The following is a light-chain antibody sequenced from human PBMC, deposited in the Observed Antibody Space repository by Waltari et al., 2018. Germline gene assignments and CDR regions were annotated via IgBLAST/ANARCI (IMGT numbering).Light chain of an antibody. CDR1: SGSVSSNSY. V-gene: IGLV8-61*01. J-gene: IGLJ3*02. Sequence: QTVVTQEPSLSVSPGGTVTLTCALSSGSVSSNSYASWYQQSPGQTPRTLVSKANIRSSGVPDRFSGSMLGNKAALIITGAQADDESDYYCLLYMGSGIWVFGGGTKLTVL. CDR3: LLYMGSGIWV. CDR2: KAN.